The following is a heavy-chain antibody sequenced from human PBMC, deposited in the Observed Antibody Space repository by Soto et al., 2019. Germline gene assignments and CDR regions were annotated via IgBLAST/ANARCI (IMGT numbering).Heavy chain of an antibody. CDR3: ARDLNPSSGPGSLHVFFDY. V-gene: IGHV1-2*02. J-gene: IGHJ4*02. CDR2: INPRNGDT. CDR1: GYTFIDHY. Sequence: ASLKVSCNASGYTFIDHYVHWMRQAPGQGLEWMGWINPRNGDTKYAQKFQGRITMTRDTSISTHYVELSRLRSDDTAIYYCARDLNPSSGPGSLHVFFDYSGQGTPVTVS. D-gene: IGHD3-10*01.